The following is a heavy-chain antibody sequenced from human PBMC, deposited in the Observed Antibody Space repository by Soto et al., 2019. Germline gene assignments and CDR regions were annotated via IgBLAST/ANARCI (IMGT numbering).Heavy chain of an antibody. CDR1: GDSLSRADYC. Sequence: QVQLQESGPGLVKPSQTLSLTCTVSGDSLSRADYCWSWIRQPPGKGLEWIGYICYRGSTYHNPSLKSRTSMSVDTSKKQFSLTLTSVTAADTAVYYCAREESGLFDYWGQGRLVTVSS. CDR3: AREESGLFDY. D-gene: IGHD5-12*01. J-gene: IGHJ4*02. CDR2: ICYRGST. V-gene: IGHV4-30-4*08.